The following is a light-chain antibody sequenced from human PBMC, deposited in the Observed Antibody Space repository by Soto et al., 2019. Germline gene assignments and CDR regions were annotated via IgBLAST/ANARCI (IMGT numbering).Light chain of an antibody. J-gene: IGKJ1*01. CDR2: DVF. Sequence: DIQMTQSPPTLSASVGDRVTITCRASQSISSWLAWYQQRPGKAPNLLIYDVFSLESGVPSRFSGSGSGTEFTLTISSLLPDDFATYYCQQYTNYPWTFGQGTKVEIK. CDR1: QSISSW. CDR3: QQYTNYPWT. V-gene: IGKV1-5*01.